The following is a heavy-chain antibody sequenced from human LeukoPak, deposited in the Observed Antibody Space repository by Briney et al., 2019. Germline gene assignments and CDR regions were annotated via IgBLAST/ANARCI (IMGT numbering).Heavy chain of an antibody. CDR1: GFTFSSYA. D-gene: IGHD3-22*01. CDR3: AKAGILVVITTFRAFDY. J-gene: IGHJ4*02. V-gene: IGHV3-23*01. CDR2: ISGSGGST. Sequence: QSGGSLRLSCAASGFTFSSYAMSWVRQAPGKGLEWVSAISGSGGSTYYADSVKGRFTISRDNSKNTLYLQMNSLRAEDTAVYYCAKAGILVVITTFRAFDYWGQGTLVTVSS.